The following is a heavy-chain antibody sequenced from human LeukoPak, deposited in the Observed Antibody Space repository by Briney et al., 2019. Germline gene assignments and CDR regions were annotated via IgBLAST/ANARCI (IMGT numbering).Heavy chain of an antibody. D-gene: IGHD1-26*01. V-gene: IGHV3-9*01. J-gene: IGHJ6*02. CDR3: AKDRVRGSESYEDDYYYGMDV. Sequence: GRSLRLSCAASGFTFDDYAMHWVRQAPGKGLEWVSGISWNSGSIGYADSVKGRFTISRDNAKNSLYLQMNSLRAEDTALYYCAKDRVRGSESYEDDYYYGMDVWGQGTTVTVSS. CDR1: GFTFDDYA. CDR2: ISWNSGSI.